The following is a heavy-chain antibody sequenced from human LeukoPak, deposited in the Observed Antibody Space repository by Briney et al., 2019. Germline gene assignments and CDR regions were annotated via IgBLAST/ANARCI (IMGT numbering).Heavy chain of an antibody. J-gene: IGHJ4*02. CDR1: GFSFEDYG. V-gene: IGHV3-20*04. CDR3: ARDLRSGRSCYPLY. D-gene: IGHD2-15*01. CDR2: IYWNGAST. Sequence: GGSLRLSCAASGFSFEDYGMSWVRQVPGKGLEWVSGIYWNGASTGYADSVKGRFTISRDNAMNSLSLQMNSLRAEDTAFYYCARDLRSGRSCYPLYWGQGTLVTVSS.